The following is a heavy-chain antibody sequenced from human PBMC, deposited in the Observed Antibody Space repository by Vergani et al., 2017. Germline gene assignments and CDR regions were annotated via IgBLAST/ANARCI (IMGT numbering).Heavy chain of an antibody. CDR3: ARISNDFWSGYYAYYYYGMDV. CDR2: INHSGST. V-gene: IGHV4-34*01. CDR1: GGSFSGYY. D-gene: IGHD3-3*01. J-gene: IGHJ6*04. Sequence: QVQLQQWGAGLLKPSETLSLTCAVYGGSFSGYYWSWIRQPPGKGLEWIGEINHSGSTNYNPSLKSRVTISVDTSKNQFSLKLSSVTAADTAVYYCARISNDFWSGYYAYYYYGMDVWGKGTTVTVSS.